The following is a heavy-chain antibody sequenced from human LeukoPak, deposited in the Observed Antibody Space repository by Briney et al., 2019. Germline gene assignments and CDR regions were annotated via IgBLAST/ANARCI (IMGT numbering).Heavy chain of an antibody. CDR2: IYYSGST. CDR1: GGSISSHY. D-gene: IGHD6-13*01. Sequence: SETLPLTCTVSGGSISSHYWSWIRQPPGKGLEWIGSIYYSGSTYYNPSLKSRVTISVDTSKNQFSLKLSSVTAADTAVYYCARAISSSYSNWFDPWGQGTLVTVSS. V-gene: IGHV4-59*11. CDR3: ARAISSSYSNWFDP. J-gene: IGHJ5*02.